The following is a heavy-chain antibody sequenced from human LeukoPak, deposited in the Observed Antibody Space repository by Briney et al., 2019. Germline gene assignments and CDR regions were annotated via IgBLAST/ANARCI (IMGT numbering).Heavy chain of an antibody. V-gene: IGHV5-51*01. CDR3: ARCGTDSSGYHPTKFDY. CDR2: IYPGDSDT. Sequence: PGESLQISCKGSGSSFTSYWIGWVRQMPGKGLEWMGIIYPGDSDTRYSPSFQGQVTISADKSISTAYLQWSSLKASDTAMYYCARCGTDSSGYHPTKFDYWGQGTLVTVSS. J-gene: IGHJ4*02. D-gene: IGHD3-22*01. CDR1: GSSFTSYW.